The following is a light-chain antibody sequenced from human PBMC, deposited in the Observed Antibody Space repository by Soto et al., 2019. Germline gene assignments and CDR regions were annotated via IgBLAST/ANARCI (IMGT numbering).Light chain of an antibody. V-gene: IGLV1-40*01. CDR2: ADN. Sequence: QSVLTQTPSVSGAPGQTITMSCTGSSSNIGAGYDVHWYQQLPGAAPRLLIYADNNRPSGVPDRFSASNSGTSASLAITGLQGEDEAVYYCQSYDTSLSGVIFGAGTKLTAL. J-gene: IGLJ2*01. CDR1: SSNIGAGYD. CDR3: QSYDTSLSGVI.